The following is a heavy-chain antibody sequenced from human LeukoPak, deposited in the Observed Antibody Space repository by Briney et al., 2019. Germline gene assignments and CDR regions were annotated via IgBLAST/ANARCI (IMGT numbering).Heavy chain of an antibody. D-gene: IGHD4-17*01. J-gene: IGHJ4*02. CDR2: INHGGST. CDR3: ARAGYGDSDFDY. Sequence: PSETLSLTCAVYGGSFSGYYWSWIRQPPGKGLEWIGEINHGGSTNYNPSLKSRVTISVDTSKNQFSLKLNSVTAADTAVYYCARAGYGDSDFDYWGQGTLVTVSS. V-gene: IGHV4-34*01. CDR1: GGSFSGYY.